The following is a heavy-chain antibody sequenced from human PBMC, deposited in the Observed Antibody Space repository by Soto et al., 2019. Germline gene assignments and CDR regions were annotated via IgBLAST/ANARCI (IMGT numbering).Heavy chain of an antibody. Sequence: GGSLRLSCAASGFTFSSYGMHWVRQAPGKGLEWVAVISYDGSNKYYADSVKGRFTISRDNSKNTLYLQMNSLRAEDTAVYYCAKNKIAKVGAISFDYWGQGTLVTVSS. J-gene: IGHJ4*02. CDR3: AKNKIAKVGAISFDY. CDR1: GFTFSSYG. D-gene: IGHD1-26*01. CDR2: ISYDGSNK. V-gene: IGHV3-30*18.